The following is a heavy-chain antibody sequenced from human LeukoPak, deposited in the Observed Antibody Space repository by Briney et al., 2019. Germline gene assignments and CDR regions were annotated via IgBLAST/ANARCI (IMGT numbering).Heavy chain of an antibody. D-gene: IGHD4-17*01. V-gene: IGHV3-74*01. CDR2: INPGDGSTT. CDR3: ARGSPEILRSYYYYYMDV. Sequence: PGGSLRLSCAGSGFTMSNYWMNWVRQAPGEGLVWVSHINPGDGSTTGYADSVKGRFTISRDNSKNTLYLQMNSLRAEDTAVYYCARGSPEILRSYYYYYMDVWGKGTTVTVSS. J-gene: IGHJ6*03. CDR1: GFTMSNYW.